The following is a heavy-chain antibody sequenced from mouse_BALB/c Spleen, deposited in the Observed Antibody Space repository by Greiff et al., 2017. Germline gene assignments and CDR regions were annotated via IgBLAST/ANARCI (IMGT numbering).Heavy chain of an antibody. CDR2: ISYSGST. Sequence: EVMLVESGPGLVKPSQSLSLTCTVTGYSITSDYAWNWIRQFPGNKLEWMGYISYSGSTSYNPSLKSRISITRDTSKNQFFLQLNSVTTEDTATYYCARKGAITTAYYFDYWGQGTTLTVSS. CDR1: GYSITSDYA. D-gene: IGHD1-1*01. V-gene: IGHV3-2*02. J-gene: IGHJ2*01. CDR3: ARKGAITTAYYFDY.